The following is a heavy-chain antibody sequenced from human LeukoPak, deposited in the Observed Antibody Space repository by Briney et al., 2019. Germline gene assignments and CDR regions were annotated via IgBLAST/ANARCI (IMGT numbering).Heavy chain of an antibody. CDR2: IKEDGSDK. D-gene: IGHD6-19*01. CDR1: GFTFDDYG. Sequence: GGSLRLSCAASGFTFDDYGMTWVRQAPGKGLEWVVNIKEDGSDKYYVDSVKGRFTISRDNTKNSVYLQMNSLRAEDTAVYYCARGSGWTDYWGQGTLVTVSS. V-gene: IGHV3-7*01. CDR3: ARGSGWTDY. J-gene: IGHJ4*02.